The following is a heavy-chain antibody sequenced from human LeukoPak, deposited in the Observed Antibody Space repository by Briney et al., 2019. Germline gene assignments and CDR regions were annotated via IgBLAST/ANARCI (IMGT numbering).Heavy chain of an antibody. CDR2: ISYDGSNK. CDR3: AKSSASGNYSYYGMDV. Sequence: GGSLRLSCAASGFTFSSYGMHWVRQAPGKGLEWVAVISYDGSNKYYADSVKGRFTISRDKSENTVYLQMNSLRAADTAVYYCAKSSASGNYSYYGMDVWGQGTTVTLSS. CDR1: GFTFSSYG. J-gene: IGHJ6*02. D-gene: IGHD3-10*01. V-gene: IGHV3-30*18.